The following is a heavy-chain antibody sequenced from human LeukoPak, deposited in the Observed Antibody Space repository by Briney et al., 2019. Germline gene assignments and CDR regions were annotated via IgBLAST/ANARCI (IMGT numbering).Heavy chain of an antibody. CDR1: GFTFSSYA. CDR2: ISSSGSTI. V-gene: IGHV3-48*04. J-gene: IGHJ4*02. Sequence: PGGSLRLSCAASGFTFSSYAMSWVRQAPGKGLEWVSYISSSGSTIYYADSVKGRFTISRDNAKNSLYLQMNSLRAEDTAVYYCARDGYDPWLDYWGQGTLVTVSS. CDR3: ARDGYDPWLDY. D-gene: IGHD5-12*01.